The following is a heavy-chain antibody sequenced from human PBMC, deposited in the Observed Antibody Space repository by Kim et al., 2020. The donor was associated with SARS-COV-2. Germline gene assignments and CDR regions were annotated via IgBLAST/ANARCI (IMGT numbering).Heavy chain of an antibody. CDR3: AKDISSSWYYFDY. CDR1: GFTFDDYA. CDR2: ISWNSGSI. D-gene: IGHD6-13*01. Sequence: GGSLRLSCAASGFTFDDYAMHWVRQAPGKGLEWVSGISWNSGSIGYADSVKGRFTISRDNAKNSLYLQMNSLRAEDTALYYCAKDISSSWYYFDYWGQGTLVTVSS. V-gene: IGHV3-9*01. J-gene: IGHJ4*02.